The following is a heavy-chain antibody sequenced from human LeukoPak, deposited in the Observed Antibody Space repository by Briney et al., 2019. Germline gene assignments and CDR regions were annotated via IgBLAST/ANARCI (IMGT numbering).Heavy chain of an antibody. D-gene: IGHD3-16*01. CDR3: GRSAGFVHFDH. V-gene: IGHV4-39*07. Sequence: SETLSLTCTVAGDSVTSGNYYWGWVRQTPGKELEWIGNVFYSGHIYYNPSLKSRITVSADTSKNVFSLKLTSVTAADTALYYCGRSAGFVHFDHWGQGTLVTVSS. CDR1: GDSVTSGNYY. CDR2: VFYSGHI. J-gene: IGHJ4*02.